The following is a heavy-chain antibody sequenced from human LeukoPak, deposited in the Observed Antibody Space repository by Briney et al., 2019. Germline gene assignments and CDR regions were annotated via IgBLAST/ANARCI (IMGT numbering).Heavy chain of an antibody. CDR1: GFTSSSYG. D-gene: IGHD6-13*01. CDR3: AKDRWVGSGWYYFDY. V-gene: IGHV3-30*02. CDR2: IRSHG. J-gene: IGHJ4*02. Sequence: GGSLRLSCVASGFTSSSYGMHWVRQAPGKGLEWVAFIRSHGSYGGYVYYAESVKGRFTVSRDNSKNTLYLQMSSLTTEDTAVYYCAKDRWVGSGWYYFDYWGQGTLVTVSS.